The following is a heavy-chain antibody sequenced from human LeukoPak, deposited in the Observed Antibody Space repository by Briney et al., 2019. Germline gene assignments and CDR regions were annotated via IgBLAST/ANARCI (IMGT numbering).Heavy chain of an antibody. CDR1: GFTFSIYW. CDR2: INSDGSST. Sequence: KPGGSLRLSCAASGFTFSIYWVHWVRQAPGKGLVWVSSINSDGSSTSYADSVKGRFTISRDNAKNTLYLQMNTLRAEDTAVYYCASLDYWGQATPVTVSS. J-gene: IGHJ4*02. CDR3: ASLDY. V-gene: IGHV3-74*01.